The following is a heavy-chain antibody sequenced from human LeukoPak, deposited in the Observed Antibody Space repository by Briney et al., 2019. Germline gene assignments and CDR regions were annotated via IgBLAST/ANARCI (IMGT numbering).Heavy chain of an antibody. J-gene: IGHJ4*02. CDR2: IYTSGST. V-gene: IGHV4-4*07. CDR1: GGSISSYY. CDR3: ARSTIYYDSSGSYFFDY. Sequence: SETLSLTCTVSGGSISSYYWSWIRQPAGKGLEWIGRIYTSGSTNYNPSLKSRVTISLDTSKNQFSLKLSSVTAADTAVYYCARSTIYYDSSGSYFFDYWGQGTLVTVSS. D-gene: IGHD3-22*01.